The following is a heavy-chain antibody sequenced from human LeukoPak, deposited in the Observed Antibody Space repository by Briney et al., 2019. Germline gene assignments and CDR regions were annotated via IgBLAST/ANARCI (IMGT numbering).Heavy chain of an antibody. CDR2: ITSDEKT. V-gene: IGHV3-23*01. CDR1: GFTFINYA. CDR3: AKYCKLSGYYLGGYDY. J-gene: IGHJ4*01. D-gene: IGHD3-22*01. Sequence: GGSLRLSCAASGFTFINYAMGWVRQAPGQGLEWVSAITSDEKTFYADSVKGRFTTSRDNSKNTLHLQMNSLRAEDTAVYYCAKYCKLSGYYLGGYDYWGHGTLVTVSS.